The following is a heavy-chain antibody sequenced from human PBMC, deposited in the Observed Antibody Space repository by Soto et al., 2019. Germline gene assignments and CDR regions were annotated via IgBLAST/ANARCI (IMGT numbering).Heavy chain of an antibody. CDR3: ARGEGYCSGGSCFSRY. Sequence: PGESLKISCKGSGYSFTSYWIGWVRQMPGKGLEWMGIIYPGDSDTRYSPSFQGQVTISADKSISTAYLQWSSLKASDTAMYYCARGEGYCSGGSCFSRYWGQGTLVTVSS. J-gene: IGHJ4*02. CDR2: IYPGDSDT. V-gene: IGHV5-51*01. D-gene: IGHD2-15*01. CDR1: GYSFTSYW.